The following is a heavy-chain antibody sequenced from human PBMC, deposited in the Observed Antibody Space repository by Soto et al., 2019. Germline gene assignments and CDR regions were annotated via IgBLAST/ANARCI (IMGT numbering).Heavy chain of an antibody. CDR2: TSFSGYT. J-gene: IGHJ4*02. Sequence: QVQLQESGPGLVKPSQTLSLTCTVSGDSVSGGDSYWSWIRQPPGKALEGIGYTSFSGYTSYSPSLTSRVTISVDMSKSQFSLRLTSVTAADTAIYYCVRGGNPYHYATSGPGTFDKWGQGTLVSVSS. CDR3: VRGGNPYHYATSGPGTFDK. D-gene: IGHD3-22*01. CDR1: GDSVSGGDSY. V-gene: IGHV4-30-4*01.